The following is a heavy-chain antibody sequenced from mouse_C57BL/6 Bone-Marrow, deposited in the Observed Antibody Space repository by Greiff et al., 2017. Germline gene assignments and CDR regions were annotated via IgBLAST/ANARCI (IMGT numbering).Heavy chain of an antibody. Sequence: QVQLQQSGAELVKPGASVKISCKASGYAFSSYWMNWVKQRPGKGLEWIGQIYPGDGDTNYNGKFKGKATLTADKSSSTAYMQLSSLTSEDSAVYFCARDGWDEAGWYFDVWGTGTTVTVSS. J-gene: IGHJ1*03. D-gene: IGHD4-1*01. CDR1: GYAFSSYW. CDR3: ARDGWDEAGWYFDV. V-gene: IGHV1-80*01. CDR2: IYPGDGDT.